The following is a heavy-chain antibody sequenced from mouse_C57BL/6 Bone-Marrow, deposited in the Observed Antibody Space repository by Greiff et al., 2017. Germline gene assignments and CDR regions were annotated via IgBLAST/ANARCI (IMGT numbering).Heavy chain of an antibody. D-gene: IGHD1-1*01. CDR3: ARDYYGSSWYFDY. CDR2: INPNNGGT. Sequence: EVQLQQSGSELVKPGASVKISCKASGYTFTDYYMNWVKQSHGKSLEWIGDINPNNGGTSYNQKLKGKATLTVDKSSSTAYMELRSLTSEDSAVYYCARDYYGSSWYFDYWGQGTILTVSS. CDR1: GYTFTDYY. V-gene: IGHV1-26*01. J-gene: IGHJ2*01.